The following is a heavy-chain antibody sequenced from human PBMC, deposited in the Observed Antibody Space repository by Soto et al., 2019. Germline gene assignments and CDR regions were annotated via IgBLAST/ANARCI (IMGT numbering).Heavy chain of an antibody. V-gene: IGHV3-23*01. CDR2: ISGSGGST. Sequence: EVQLLESGGGLVQPGGSLRLSCAASGFTFSSYAMSWVRQAPGKGLEWVSAISGSGGSTYYADSVKGRFTISRDNSKNTLYLQMNSLRAEDTAVYYCAKELHSSVWYLGLPSPFDYWGQGTLVTVSS. D-gene: IGHD6-19*01. CDR3: AKELHSSVWYLGLPSPFDY. CDR1: GFTFSSYA. J-gene: IGHJ4*02.